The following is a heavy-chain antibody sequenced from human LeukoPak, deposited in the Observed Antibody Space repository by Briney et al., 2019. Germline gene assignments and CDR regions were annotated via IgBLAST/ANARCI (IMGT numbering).Heavy chain of an antibody. D-gene: IGHD2-2*01. Sequence: GGSLRRSCAASGFTCSSYAMSWVRQAPGKGLEWVANIKQDGSEKYYVDSVRGRFTISRDNAKISLYLQMNSLRAEDTAVYYCATYSSSNAREFQYWGQGTLVTVSS. V-gene: IGHV3-7*01. J-gene: IGHJ1*01. CDR2: IKQDGSEK. CDR3: ATYSSSNAREFQY. CDR1: GFTCSSYA.